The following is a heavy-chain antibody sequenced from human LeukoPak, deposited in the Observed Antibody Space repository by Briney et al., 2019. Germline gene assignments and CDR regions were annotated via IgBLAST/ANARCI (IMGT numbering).Heavy chain of an antibody. CDR3: AELGITMIGGV. CDR2: ISSSGSTI. D-gene: IGHD3-10*02. Sequence: GGSLRLSCAASGFTFSSYEMNWVRQAPANGLEWVSYISSSGSTIYYADSVKGRFTISRDNAKNSLYLQMNSLRAEDTAVYYCAELGITMIGGVWGKGTTVTISS. CDR1: GFTFSSYE. J-gene: IGHJ6*04. V-gene: IGHV3-48*03.